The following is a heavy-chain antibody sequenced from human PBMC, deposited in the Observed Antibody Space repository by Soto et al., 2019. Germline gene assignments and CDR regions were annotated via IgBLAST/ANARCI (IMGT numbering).Heavy chain of an antibody. CDR2: IKSKNSGGTT. Sequence: EVQLVESGGGLVKPGGSLRLSCTDSGFTFTNTWMSWVRQAPGKGLEWVGRIKSKNSGGTTDYAAPVKGRFTVSRDDSKNTAYLQMNSLNAADTAVYYCTADRYCSGGSCTYYRGQGILVTVSS. CDR3: TADRYCSGGSCTYY. CDR1: GFTFTNTW. J-gene: IGHJ4*02. D-gene: IGHD2-15*01. V-gene: IGHV3-15*01.